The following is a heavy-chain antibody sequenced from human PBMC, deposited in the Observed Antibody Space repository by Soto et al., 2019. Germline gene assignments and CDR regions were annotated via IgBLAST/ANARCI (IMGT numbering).Heavy chain of an antibody. CDR2: IYSSGNI. V-gene: IGHV3-53*01. J-gene: IGHJ6*02. CDR1: GGIRRSNY. CDR3: ARDSGMIRGNYGMDV. D-gene: IGHD3-10*01. Sequence: GGAVRRSCVASGGIRRSNYMTWVRQAPGKGLEWVSVIYSSGNIYYPDSVKGRFTTSRDNSQNTFFLQMNSLRAEDTAVYYCARDSGMIRGNYGMDVWGQGTTVTVS.